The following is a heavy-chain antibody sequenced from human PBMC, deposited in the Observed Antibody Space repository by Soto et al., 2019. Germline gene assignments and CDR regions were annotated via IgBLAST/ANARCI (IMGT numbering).Heavy chain of an antibody. V-gene: IGHV1-46*01. CDR3: ARVYCSGGGLYGIYY. D-gene: IGHD2-15*01. CDR1: GYTFTSYY. Sequence: ASVKVSCKASGYTFTSYYMHWVRQAPGQGLGWMGIISPSGGSTTYAQKFQGRLRMTRDTSTSTVYMELSSLRSEDTALYYCARVYCSGGGLYGIYYWG. J-gene: IGHJ4*01. CDR2: ISPSGGST.